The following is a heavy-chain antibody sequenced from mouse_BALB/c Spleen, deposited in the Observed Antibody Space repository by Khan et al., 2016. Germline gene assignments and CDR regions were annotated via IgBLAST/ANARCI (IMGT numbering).Heavy chain of an antibody. J-gene: IGHJ1*01. Sequence: EVQLQESGPGLVKPSQSLSLTCSVTGYSITSDYYWNWVRQFPGNKLEWMGYINYDGTNFNNPSLQNRISITRDTARNQFFLKLNSVTTEDTATYYCAREDSSYGFVDGWGAGTTVTVSS. D-gene: IGHD1-1*01. V-gene: IGHV3-6*02. CDR2: INYDGTN. CDR3: AREDSSYGFVDG. CDR1: GYSITSDYY.